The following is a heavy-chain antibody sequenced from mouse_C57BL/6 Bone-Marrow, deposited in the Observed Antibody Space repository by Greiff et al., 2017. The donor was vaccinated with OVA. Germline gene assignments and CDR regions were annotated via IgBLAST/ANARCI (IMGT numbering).Heavy chain of an antibody. Sequence: VQLQESGAELVKPGASVKMSCKASGYTFPSYWITWVQQRPGQGLEWIGDIYPGSGSTNYTEKFKSKAILTVDTSSSTAYMQLSSLTSEDSAVYYWARSVGSSHYYYAMDYWGQGTSVTVSS. J-gene: IGHJ4*01. CDR2: IYPGSGST. CDR3: ARSVGSSHYYYAMDY. CDR1: GYTFPSYW. D-gene: IGHD1-1*01. V-gene: IGHV1-55*01.